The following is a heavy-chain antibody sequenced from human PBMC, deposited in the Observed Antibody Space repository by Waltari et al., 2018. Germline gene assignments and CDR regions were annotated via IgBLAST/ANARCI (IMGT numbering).Heavy chain of an antibody. J-gene: IGHJ3*02. CDR3: ARDRGYYGSGSYDAFDI. V-gene: IGHV4-61*02. CDR1: GGSISSGSYS. D-gene: IGHD3-10*01. CDR2: IYTSGST. Sequence: QVQLQESGPGLVKPSQTLSLTCTVSGGSISSGSYSWSWIRQPAGKGLEWIGRIYTSGSTNYNPSLKSRVTISVDTSKNQFSLKLSSVTAADTAVYYCARDRGYYGSGSYDAFDIWGQGTMVTVSS.